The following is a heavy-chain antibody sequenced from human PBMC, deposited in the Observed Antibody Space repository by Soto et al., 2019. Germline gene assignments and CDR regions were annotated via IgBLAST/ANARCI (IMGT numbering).Heavy chain of an antibody. CDR3: AREYSGSDYAMDYYYYGMDV. Sequence: QVPLVESGGGVVQPGRSLRLSCAASGFTFSSYAMHWVRQAPGKGLEWVAVISYDGSNKYYADSVKGRFTISRDNSKNTLYLQMNSLRAEDTAVYYCAREYSGSDYAMDYYYYGMDVWGQGTTVTVSS. J-gene: IGHJ6*02. V-gene: IGHV3-30-3*01. D-gene: IGHD1-26*01. CDR2: ISYDGSNK. CDR1: GFTFSSYA.